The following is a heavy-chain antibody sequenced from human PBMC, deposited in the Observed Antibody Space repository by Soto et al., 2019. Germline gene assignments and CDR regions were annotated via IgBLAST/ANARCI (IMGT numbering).Heavy chain of an antibody. Sequence: QVQLVQSGAEVKKPGASVKVSCKASGYTFTSYGISWVRQAPGQGLEWMGWISAYNGNTKYAQKLQGRGTTTTDTSTSTAYMELRSLRSDDTAVYYCERDLGGSYYAPVDYWGQGTLVTVSS. CDR3: ERDLGGSYYAPVDY. V-gene: IGHV1-18*01. J-gene: IGHJ4*02. CDR2: ISAYNGNT. CDR1: GYTFTSYG. D-gene: IGHD1-26*01.